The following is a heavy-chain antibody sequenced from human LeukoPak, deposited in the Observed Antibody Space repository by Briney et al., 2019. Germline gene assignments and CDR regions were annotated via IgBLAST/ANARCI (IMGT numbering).Heavy chain of an antibody. D-gene: IGHD3-22*01. V-gene: IGHV5-51*01. CDR3: ARQGLYDSSGYYWFY. J-gene: IGHJ4*02. CDR1: GYSFTSYW. CDR2: IYAGDSDT. Sequence: GESLKISCKGSGYSFTSYWIGWVRQMPGKGLEWMGFIYAGDSDTRYSPSFQGQVTISVDKSLSTAYLLWSSLRASDTAMYYCARQGLYDSSGYYWFYWGQGTLVTVSS.